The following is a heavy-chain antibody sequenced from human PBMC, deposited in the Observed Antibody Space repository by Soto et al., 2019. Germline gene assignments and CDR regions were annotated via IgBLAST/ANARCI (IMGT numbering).Heavy chain of an antibody. CDR1: GGTFNSYA. Sequence: QVQLVQSGAEVRHPASSVKVSCKTSGGTFNSYAISWVRQAPGQGLEWMGGIVPIVDTSTYAQKFQGRVTITADESTSTAYMELSSLRSDDTAIYYCVRVVAIPGYPDNWGQGTLVTVSS. D-gene: IGHD5-12*01. CDR3: VRVVAIPGYPDN. J-gene: IGHJ4*02. CDR2: IVPIVDTS. V-gene: IGHV1-69*12.